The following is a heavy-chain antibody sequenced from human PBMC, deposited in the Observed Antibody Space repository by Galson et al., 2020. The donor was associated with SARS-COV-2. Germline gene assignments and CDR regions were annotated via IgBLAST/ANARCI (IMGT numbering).Heavy chain of an antibody. CDR1: GYTFTGYY. D-gene: IGHD2-2*02. V-gene: IGHV1-2*02. CDR2: INPNSGGT. J-gene: IGHJ6*02. Sequence: ASVKVSCKASGYTFTGYYMHWVRQAPGQGLEWMGWINPNSGGTNYAQKFQGRVTMTRDTSISTAYMELSRLRSDDTAVYYCASFCSSTSCYMDYYYYGMDVWGQGTTVTVSS. CDR3: ASFCSSTSCYMDYYYYGMDV.